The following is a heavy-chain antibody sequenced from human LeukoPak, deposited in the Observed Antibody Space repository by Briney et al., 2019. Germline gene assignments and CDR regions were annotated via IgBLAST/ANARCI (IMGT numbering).Heavy chain of an antibody. CDR1: GGSISSHY. CDR3: AKHHYYDSKTVAFDI. D-gene: IGHD3-22*01. Sequence: SSETLSLTCTVSGGSISSHYWSWIRQPPGEGLEWIGYIYYSGSTNYNPSLKSRVTISVDTSKNQFSLKLSSVTAADTAVYYCAKHHYYDSKTVAFDIWGQGTMVTVSS. J-gene: IGHJ3*02. V-gene: IGHV4-59*08. CDR2: IYYSGST.